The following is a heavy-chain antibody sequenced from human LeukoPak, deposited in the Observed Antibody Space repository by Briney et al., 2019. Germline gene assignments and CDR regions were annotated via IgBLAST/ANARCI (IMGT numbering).Heavy chain of an antibody. Sequence: GGSLRLSCAASGFTFSNYEMNWVRQAPGEGLEWISYISTSGSSVNYADSVKGRFTISRDNAKNSLYLQMDSLRAEDTAVYYCARDLGEYYFDYWGQGTLVTVSS. CDR3: ARDLGEYYFDY. CDR1: GFTFSNYE. V-gene: IGHV3-48*03. J-gene: IGHJ4*02. D-gene: IGHD3-16*01. CDR2: ISTSGSSV.